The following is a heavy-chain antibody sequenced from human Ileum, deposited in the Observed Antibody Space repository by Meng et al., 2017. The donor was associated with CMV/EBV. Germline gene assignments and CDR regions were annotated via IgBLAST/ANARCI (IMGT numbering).Heavy chain of an antibody. CDR1: GGSFSSGTYY. J-gene: IGHJ4*02. CDR2: IYYSGTT. V-gene: IGHV4-39*07. Sequence: PGLLTHSGTLSLSCTVIGGSFSSGTYYWAWIRQSPGKGLEWIGSIYYSGTTYDNPSLKSRVTMSVDTFKNQFSLSLRSVTDSDTAVYYCATRPPDTGANYYGVFDYWGQGTLVTVSS. D-gene: IGHD4/OR15-4a*01. CDR3: ATRPPDTGANYYGVFDY.